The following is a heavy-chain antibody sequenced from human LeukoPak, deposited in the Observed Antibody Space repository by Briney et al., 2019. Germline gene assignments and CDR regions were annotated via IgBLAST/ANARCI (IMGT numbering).Heavy chain of an antibody. D-gene: IGHD2-15*01. Sequence: SETLSLTCSVSGGSISSSGYYWGWIRQPPGKGLEWIGTIYYSGSTYYNPSLKSRLAISVDTSKNQFSLKLSSVTAADTAVYYCARVLGLFAFDIWGQGTMVTVSS. V-gene: IGHV4-39*01. J-gene: IGHJ3*02. CDR2: IYYSGST. CDR3: ARVLGLFAFDI. CDR1: GGSISSSGYY.